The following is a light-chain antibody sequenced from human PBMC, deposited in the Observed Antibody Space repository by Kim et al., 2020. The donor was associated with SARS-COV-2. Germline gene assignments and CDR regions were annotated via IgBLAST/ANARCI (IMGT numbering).Light chain of an antibody. V-gene: IGLV1-51*01. CDR2: DND. CDR1: SSNIENNY. J-gene: IGLJ1*01. Sequence: GQKVTMSCSGSSSNIENNYVSWYQQLPGTAPKLLIFDNDERPSGIPDRFSGSKSGTSATLGITGLQTGDEADYYCGTWDSNLSVYVFGTGTKVTVL. CDR3: GTWDSNLSVYV.